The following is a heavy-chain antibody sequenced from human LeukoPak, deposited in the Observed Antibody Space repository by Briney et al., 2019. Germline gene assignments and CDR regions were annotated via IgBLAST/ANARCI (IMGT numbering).Heavy chain of an antibody. CDR3: AEDQKLQPFHY. D-gene: IGHD2-15*01. CDR2: IQFDGTDE. CDR1: GFIFSTYG. V-gene: IGHV3-30*02. J-gene: IGHJ4*02. Sequence: GGSLRLSCAASGFIFSTYGMHWVRQAPGKGLEWVAFIQFDGTDEHYAESVKGRFTISRDNPKNTLYLQMNSLRPEDTSVYYCAEDQKLQPFHYWGQGTLVTVSS.